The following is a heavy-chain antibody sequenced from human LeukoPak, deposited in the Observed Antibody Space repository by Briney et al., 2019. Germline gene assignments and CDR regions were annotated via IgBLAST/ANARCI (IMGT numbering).Heavy chain of an antibody. CDR1: GFTFSSYS. CDR3: ARESLGYCSGSTCYYFCIDF. CDR2: ISGSSSTI. J-gene: IGHJ6*03. V-gene: IGHV3-48*04. Sequence: GGSLRLSCAASGFTFSSYSMNWVRQAPGKGLEWVSYISGSSSTIYYADSVKGRFTISRDNTKNSLYLQMNSLRAEDTAVYFCARESLGYCSGSTCYYFCIDFWGKGTTVTVSS. D-gene: IGHD2-15*01.